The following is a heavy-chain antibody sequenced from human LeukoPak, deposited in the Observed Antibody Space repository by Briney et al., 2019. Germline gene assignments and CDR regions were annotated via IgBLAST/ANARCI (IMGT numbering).Heavy chain of an antibody. Sequence: GASVKVSCKASGYTFTGYYMHWVRQAPGQGLEWMGWINPNSGGTNYAQKFQGRVTMTRDTSISTAYMELRRLRSDDTAVYYCARGDYARDYYYMDVWGKGTTVTVSS. D-gene: IGHD4-17*01. CDR1: GYTFTGYY. V-gene: IGHV1-2*02. CDR2: INPNSGGT. J-gene: IGHJ6*03. CDR3: ARGDYARDYYYMDV.